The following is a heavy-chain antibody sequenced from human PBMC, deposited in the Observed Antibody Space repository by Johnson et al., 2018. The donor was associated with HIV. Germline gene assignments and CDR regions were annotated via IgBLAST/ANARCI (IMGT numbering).Heavy chain of an antibody. Sequence: VQLVESGGGLVQPGGSLRLSCAASGFTFSSYAMSWVRQTPGKGLEWVSLISGSTGRTNYADSVKGRFTISRDNSKNTLYLQMNSLRAEDTAVYYCARGKKQWLDEDAFDIWGQGTMVTVSS. V-gene: IGHV3-23*04. CDR1: GFTFSSYA. J-gene: IGHJ3*02. CDR3: ARGKKQWLDEDAFDI. CDR2: ISGSTGRT. D-gene: IGHD6-19*01.